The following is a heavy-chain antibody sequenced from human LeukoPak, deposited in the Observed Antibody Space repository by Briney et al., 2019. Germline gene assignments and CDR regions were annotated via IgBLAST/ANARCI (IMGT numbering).Heavy chain of an antibody. J-gene: IGHJ4*02. V-gene: IGHV3-9*01. CDR3: AKDEGRGWYTYFDY. CDR2: ISWNSGSI. D-gene: IGHD6-19*01. Sequence: AGGSLRLSCAASGFTFDDYAMHWVRQAPGKGLEWVSGISWNSGSIGYADSVKGRFTISRDNAKNSLYLQMNSLRAEDTALYYCAKDEGRGWYTYFDYWGQGTLVTVSS. CDR1: GFTFDDYA.